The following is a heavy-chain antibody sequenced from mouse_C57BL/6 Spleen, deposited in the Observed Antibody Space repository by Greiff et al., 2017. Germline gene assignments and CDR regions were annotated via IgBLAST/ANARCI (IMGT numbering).Heavy chain of an antibody. CDR1: GYTFTSYW. CDR3: ARRYCGSSYGFDY. J-gene: IGHJ2*01. D-gene: IGHD1-1*01. V-gene: IGHV1-64*01. Sequence: VQLQQPGAELVKPGASVKLSCKASGYTFTSYWMHWVKQRPGQGLEWIGMIHPNSGSTNYNAKFKSKATLTVDKSSSTAYMQLSSLTSEDAAVYYCARRYCGSSYGFDYWGQGTTLTVSS. CDR2: IHPNSGST.